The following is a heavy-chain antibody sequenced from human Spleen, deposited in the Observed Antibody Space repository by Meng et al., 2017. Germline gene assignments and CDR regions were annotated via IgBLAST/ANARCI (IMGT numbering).Heavy chain of an antibody. D-gene: IGHD3-10*01. J-gene: IGHJ5*02. CDR2: IYHSGST. Sequence: SETLSLTCTVSDDSISSYYWGWIRQPPGKGLEWIGSIYHSGSTYYNPSLKSRVTISVDTSKNQFSLKLSSVTAADTAVYYCAKNYGSGKFDPWGQGTLVTVSS. V-gene: IGHV4-38-2*02. CDR1: DDSISSYY. CDR3: AKNYGSGKFDP.